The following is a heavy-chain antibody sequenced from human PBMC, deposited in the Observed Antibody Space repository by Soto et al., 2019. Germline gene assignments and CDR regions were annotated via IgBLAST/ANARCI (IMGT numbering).Heavy chain of an antibody. Sequence: PSQTLSITCAISGDGVSSNSAAWSWIRQSPSRGLEWLGRTFYRSKWYNDYAVSVKGRITINPDTSKNQFSLQLNSVTPEDTAVYYCAKEGGNHYYYYAMDVWGQGTTVTVSS. J-gene: IGHJ6*02. CDR1: GDGVSSNSAA. CDR2: TFYRSKWYN. V-gene: IGHV6-1*01. CDR3: AKEGGNHYYYYAMDV. D-gene: IGHD1-26*01.